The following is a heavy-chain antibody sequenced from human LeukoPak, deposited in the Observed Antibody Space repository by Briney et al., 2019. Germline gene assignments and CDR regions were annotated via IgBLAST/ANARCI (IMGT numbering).Heavy chain of an antibody. CDR2: ISWDGGNT. J-gene: IGHJ4*02. Sequence: GGALRLSCAASGVIFYEYSMHWGRHAPGKGVEWVSLISWDGGNTYYADSVKGGVTISRDNSETSLYLQMNSLREEDTALYYCAISMVRGPFQYWGQGTLVTVSS. D-gene: IGHD3-10*01. V-gene: IGHV3-43*01. CDR3: AISMVRGPFQY. CDR1: GVIFYEYS.